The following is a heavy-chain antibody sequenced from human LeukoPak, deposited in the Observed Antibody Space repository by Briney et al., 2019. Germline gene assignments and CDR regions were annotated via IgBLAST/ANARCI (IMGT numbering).Heavy chain of an antibody. J-gene: IGHJ3*02. CDR3: ARGTYNWSPRGAFDI. Sequence: SETLSLTCTVSGGSISSYYWSWIRQPPGKGLEWIGYIYYSGSTNYNPSLKSRVTISVDTSKNQFSLKLSSVTAADTAVYYCARGTYNWSPRGAFDIWGQGTMVTVSS. V-gene: IGHV4-59*01. CDR1: GGSISSYY. D-gene: IGHD1-20*01. CDR2: IYYSGST.